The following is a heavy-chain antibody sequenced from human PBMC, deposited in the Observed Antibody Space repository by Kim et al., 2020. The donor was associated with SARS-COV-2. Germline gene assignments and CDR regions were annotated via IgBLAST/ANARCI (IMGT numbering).Heavy chain of an antibody. D-gene: IGHD2-21*01. CDR3: ARDGESASPRSGMDV. Sequence: GGSLRLSCAASGFTFSSYAMHWVRQAPGKGLEWVAVISYDGSNKYYADSVKGRFTISRDNSKNTLYLQMNSLRAEDTAVYYCARDGESASPRSGMDVWGQGTTVTVSS. J-gene: IGHJ6*02. CDR2: ISYDGSNK. V-gene: IGHV3-30-3*01. CDR1: GFTFSSYA.